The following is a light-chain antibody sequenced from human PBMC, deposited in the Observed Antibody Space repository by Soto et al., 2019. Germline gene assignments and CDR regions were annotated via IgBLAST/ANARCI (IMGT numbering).Light chain of an antibody. J-gene: IGKJ4*01. CDR2: GAS. V-gene: IGKV3-20*01. CDR1: QSLSSSY. Sequence: EIVLMQSPSTLSLSPGERATLSRRARQSLSSSYLAWYQQKPGQAPRLLIYGASSRATAIPDRFSGSGSGTDFSLTINGLEPEDVAVYYCKHFGSCLTLGGGTNVDIK. CDR3: KHFGSCLT.